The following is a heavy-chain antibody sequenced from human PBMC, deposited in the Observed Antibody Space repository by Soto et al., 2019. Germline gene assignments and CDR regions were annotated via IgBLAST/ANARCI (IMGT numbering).Heavy chain of an antibody. CDR3: AKDQASGQGSFDS. CDR2: ISCDGSNQ. V-gene: IGHV3-30*18. CDR1: GFTFNIYG. J-gene: IGHJ4*02. Sequence: GSLRLSCAASGFTFNIYGMHWVRQAPDKGLEWVALISCDGSNQYYADSVKGRFTISRDNSKNTLFLQMNSLRADDTAVYYCAKDQASGQGSFDSWGQGTLVTVSS.